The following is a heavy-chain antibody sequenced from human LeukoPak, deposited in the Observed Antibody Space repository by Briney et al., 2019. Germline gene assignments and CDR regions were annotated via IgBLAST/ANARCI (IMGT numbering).Heavy chain of an antibody. J-gene: IGHJ4*02. Sequence: SVKVSCKASGGTVSRYAISWVRQAPGQGLEWMGGIIPIFGTANYAQKFQGRVTITADESTSTAYMELSSLRSEDTAVYYCARDANPFTMIRGVFDYWGQGTLVTVSS. D-gene: IGHD3-10*01. V-gene: IGHV1-69*01. CDR2: IIPIFGTA. CDR1: GGTVSRYA. CDR3: ARDANPFTMIRGVFDY.